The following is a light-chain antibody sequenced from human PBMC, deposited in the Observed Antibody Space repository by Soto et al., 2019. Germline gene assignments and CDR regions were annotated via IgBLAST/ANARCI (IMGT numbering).Light chain of an antibody. J-gene: IGLJ1*01. Sequence: QSALAQPPSASGSPGQSVTISCTGTSTDVGAYNYVSWFQQYPGKAPKLMIYGVTKRPSGVPARFSGSKSGNTASLTVSGLQAEDEADYYCSSYAGSSSFVFGTGTKGTVL. CDR2: GVT. CDR3: SSYAGSSSFV. V-gene: IGLV2-8*01. CDR1: STDVGAYNY.